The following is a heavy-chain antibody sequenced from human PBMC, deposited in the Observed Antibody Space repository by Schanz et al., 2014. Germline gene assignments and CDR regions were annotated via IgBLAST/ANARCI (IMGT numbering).Heavy chain of an antibody. CDR2: IKEDGSVK. Sequence: EVQLLESGGGLVQPGGSLRLSCTASGFTFSSYSMNWVRQAPGKGLEWVANIKEDGSVKDYVDSVKGRFTISRDNAKNSLYLQMNSLRAEDTAVYYCANNWNLDYWGQGTLVTVSS. J-gene: IGHJ4*02. CDR1: GFTFSSYS. CDR3: ANNWNLDY. V-gene: IGHV3-7*03. D-gene: IGHD1-20*01.